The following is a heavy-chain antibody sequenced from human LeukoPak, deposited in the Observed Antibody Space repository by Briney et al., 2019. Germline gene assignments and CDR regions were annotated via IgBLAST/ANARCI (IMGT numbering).Heavy chain of an antibody. J-gene: IGHJ6*03. V-gene: IGHV3-69-1*01. CDR2: ITSSSTI. CDR1: GFTFSDYY. CDR3: ARADRNYYMDV. Sequence: GGSLRLSCAASGFTFSDYYMSWIRQAPGEGLEWVSCITSSSTIYYADSVKGRFTISRDNAKNSLYLQMNSLRADDTAVYYCARADRNYYMDVWGKGTTVTVSS.